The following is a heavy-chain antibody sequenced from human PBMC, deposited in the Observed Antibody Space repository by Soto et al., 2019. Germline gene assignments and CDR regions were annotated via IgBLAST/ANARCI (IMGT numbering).Heavy chain of an antibody. V-gene: IGHV4-59*01. CDR2: IYYSGST. CDR1: GGSISSYY. J-gene: IGHJ3*02. Sequence: SETLSLTCTVSGGSISSYYWSWIRQPPGKGLEWIGYIYYSGSTNYNPSLKSRVTISVDTSKNQFSLKLSSVTAADTAVYYCARVRRVGAPAFDIWGQGTMVTVSS. CDR3: ARVRRVGAPAFDI. D-gene: IGHD1-26*01.